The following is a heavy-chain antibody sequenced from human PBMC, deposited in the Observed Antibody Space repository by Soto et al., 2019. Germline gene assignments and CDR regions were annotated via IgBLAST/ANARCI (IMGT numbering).Heavy chain of an antibody. V-gene: IGHV4-39*01. D-gene: IGHD5-18*01. CDR2: IYYSGST. Sequence: SETLSLTCTVSGGSISSSSYYWGWIRQPPGKGLEWIGSIYYSGSTYHNPSLKSRVTISVDTSKNQFSLKLSSVTAADTAVYYCARPRYSYGDFDYWGQGTLVTVSS. J-gene: IGHJ4*02. CDR3: ARPRYSYGDFDY. CDR1: GGSISSSSYY.